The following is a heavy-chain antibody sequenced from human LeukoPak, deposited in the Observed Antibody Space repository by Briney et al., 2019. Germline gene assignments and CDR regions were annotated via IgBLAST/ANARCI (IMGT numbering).Heavy chain of an antibody. Sequence: SETLSLTCTVSGGSISSYYWSWIRQPPGKGLEWIGYIYYSGSTNYNPSLKSRVTISVDTSKNQFSLKLSSVTAADTAVYYCARDEMATFGDNWFDPWGQGTLVTVSS. V-gene: IGHV4-59*12. CDR1: GGSISSYY. CDR3: ARDEMATFGDNWFDP. D-gene: IGHD5-24*01. CDR2: IYYSGST. J-gene: IGHJ5*02.